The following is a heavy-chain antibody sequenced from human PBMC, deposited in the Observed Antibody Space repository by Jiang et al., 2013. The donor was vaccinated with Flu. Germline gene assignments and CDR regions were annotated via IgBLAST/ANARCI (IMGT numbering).Heavy chain of an antibody. CDR1: GGSVSSGAYY. V-gene: IGHV4-31*03. J-gene: IGHJ4*02. D-gene: IGHD3-10*01. CDR3: ARGYYYGSRSIHFDY. Sequence: GLVKPSQTLSLTCTVSGGSVSSGAYYWNWIRQHPGKGLEWIGYIYYSGSTYYNPSLKSRVTISVETSKNQFSLKLSSVTAADTAVYYCARGYYYGSRSIHFDYWGQGTLVTVSS. CDR2: IYYSGST.